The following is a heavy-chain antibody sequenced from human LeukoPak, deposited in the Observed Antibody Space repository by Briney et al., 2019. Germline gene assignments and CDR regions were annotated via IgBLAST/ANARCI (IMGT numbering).Heavy chain of an antibody. CDR1: GYTFTSYG. V-gene: IGHV1-2*06. CDR3: ARDRSGYSYADAFNI. J-gene: IGHJ3*02. Sequence: ASVKVSCKASGYTFTSYGISWVRQAPGQGLEWMGRINPNSGGTSYAQKFQGRVTMTRDTSISTAYMELSRLRSDDTAVYYCARDRSGYSYADAFNIWGQGTMVTVSS. D-gene: IGHD5-18*01. CDR2: INPNSGGT.